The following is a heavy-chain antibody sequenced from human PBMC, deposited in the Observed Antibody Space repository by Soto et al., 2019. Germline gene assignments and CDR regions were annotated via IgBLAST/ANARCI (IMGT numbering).Heavy chain of an antibody. J-gene: IGHJ6*02. CDR1: GGSMSSYY. CDR2: IHYGGGT. D-gene: IGHD7-27*01. V-gene: IGHV4-59*01. Sequence: SETLSLTXTVSGGSMSSYYWTWIRQPPGKGLEWIGFIHYGGGTVYNPSLQSRVTISVDTSKNDFSLNLSSVTAADTAVYFCAREWGLLPYYVMNVWGHGTAVTVSS. CDR3: AREWGLLPYYVMNV.